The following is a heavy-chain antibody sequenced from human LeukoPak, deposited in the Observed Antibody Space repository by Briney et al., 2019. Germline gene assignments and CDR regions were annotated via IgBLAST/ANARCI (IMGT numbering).Heavy chain of an antibody. Sequence: ASVKVSCKASGYTFTGYYMHWVRQAPGQGLEWMGWISAYNGNTNYAQKLQGRVTMTTDTSTSTAYMELRSLRSDDTAVYYCARDLGVLLWFGELYYPFDPWGQGTLVTVSS. V-gene: IGHV1-18*04. CDR1: GYTFTGYY. D-gene: IGHD3-10*01. CDR3: ARDLGVLLWFGELYYPFDP. CDR2: ISAYNGNT. J-gene: IGHJ5*02.